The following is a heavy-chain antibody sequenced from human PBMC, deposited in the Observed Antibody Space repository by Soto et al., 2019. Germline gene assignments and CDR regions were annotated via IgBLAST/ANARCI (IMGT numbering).Heavy chain of an antibody. D-gene: IGHD3-10*01. CDR3: ARSSGVSTPDFDY. CDR2: ISHDGSIK. CDR1: GFTFTLYA. J-gene: IGHJ4*02. Sequence: LRLSCAASGFTFTLYAIHWVRQAPGKGLEWVAVISHDGSIKYYTDSVKGRFTISRDNSLHTVYLRMNSLGPEDTAVYFCARSSGVSTPDFDYWGQGALVTVSS. V-gene: IGHV3-30-3*01.